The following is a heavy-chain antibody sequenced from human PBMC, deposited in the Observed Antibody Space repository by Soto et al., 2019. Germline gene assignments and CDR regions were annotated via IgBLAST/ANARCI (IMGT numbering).Heavy chain of an antibody. V-gene: IGHV4-59*01. CDR1: GGSISSYY. D-gene: IGHD3-10*01. J-gene: IGHJ1*01. CDR3: ARFLSLVWGVQN. CDR2: IYYSGST. Sequence: TSETLSLTCTVSGGSISSYYWSWIRQPPGKGLEWIGYIYYSGSTNYNPSLKSRVTISVDTSKNQFSLKLSSVTAADTAVYYCARFLSLVWGVQNWGQGTLVTVSS.